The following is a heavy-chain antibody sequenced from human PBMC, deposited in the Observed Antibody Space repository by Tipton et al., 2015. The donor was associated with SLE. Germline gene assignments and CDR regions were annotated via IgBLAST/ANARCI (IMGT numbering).Heavy chain of an antibody. CDR1: GVSISNYY. V-gene: IGHV4-59*01. Sequence: TLSLTCYVTGVSISNYYWTWIRQSPGKGLEWIGYVYFDGSTNYNPSLKSRVTMSLDTSKNQFSLKLNSVTAADTAVYYCARGPYGAAASYDYWGQGTLVTVSS. J-gene: IGHJ4*02. CDR3: ARGPYGAAASYDY. D-gene: IGHD6-13*01. CDR2: VYFDGST.